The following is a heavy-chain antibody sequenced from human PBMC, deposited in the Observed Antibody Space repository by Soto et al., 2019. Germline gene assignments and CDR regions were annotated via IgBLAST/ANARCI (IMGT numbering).Heavy chain of an antibody. CDR1: GFMFSGFG. CDR3: ASTSGYYFGLGSNDEASDM. D-gene: IGHD3-10*01. CDR2: ISKAGSKK. V-gene: IGHV3-30*03. Sequence: QVPLVESGGGVVQPGRSLRLSCAASGFMFSGFGMHWVRQAPGKGLQWVAGISKAGSKKYYADSVKGRFTISRDNSKKTLYLQMNILRAEDTAVYYCASTSGYYFGLGSNDEASDMWGQGTGVTVFS. J-gene: IGHJ3*02.